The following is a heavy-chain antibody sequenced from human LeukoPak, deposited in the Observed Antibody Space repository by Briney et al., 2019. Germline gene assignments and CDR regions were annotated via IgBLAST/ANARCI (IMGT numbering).Heavy chain of an antibody. CDR2: ISGSGGST. CDR1: GFTFSSYA. Sequence: PGGSLRLSCAASGFTFSSYAMSWVRQAPGKGLEWVSAISGSGGSTYYADSVKGRFTVSRDNSKNTLYLQMSSLRAEDTAVYYCARVVSYSSVDYWGQGTLVTVSS. CDR3: ARVVSYSSVDY. V-gene: IGHV3-23*01. J-gene: IGHJ4*02. D-gene: IGHD1-26*01.